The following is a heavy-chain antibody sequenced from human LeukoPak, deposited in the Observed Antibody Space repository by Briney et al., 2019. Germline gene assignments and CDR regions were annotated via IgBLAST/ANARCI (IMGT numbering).Heavy chain of an antibody. D-gene: IGHD2-15*01. V-gene: IGHV3-48*03. Sequence: GGSLRLSCAASGFTFSSYEMNWVRQAPGKGLEWVSYISSSGSSKYYADSVKGRFTISRDNAKNSLYPQVNSLRAEDTAVYYCAKDTVVGAANTFDYWGQGTLVTVSS. J-gene: IGHJ4*02. CDR1: GFTFSSYE. CDR3: AKDTVVGAANTFDY. CDR2: ISSSGSSK.